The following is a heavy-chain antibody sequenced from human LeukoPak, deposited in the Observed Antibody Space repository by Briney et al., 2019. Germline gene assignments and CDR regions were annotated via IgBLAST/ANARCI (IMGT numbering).Heavy chain of an antibody. CDR1: GYTFTSYY. V-gene: IGHV1-8*03. CDR2: MNPNSGNT. J-gene: IGHJ4*02. Sequence: ASVKVSCKASGYTFTSYYINWVRQATGQGLEWMGWMNPNSGNTDYAQKFQGRGTITRNTSISTAYMELSSLRSEDTAVYYCARSTDTARVTLSYWGQGTLVTVSS. CDR3: ARSTDTARVTLSY. D-gene: IGHD5-18*01.